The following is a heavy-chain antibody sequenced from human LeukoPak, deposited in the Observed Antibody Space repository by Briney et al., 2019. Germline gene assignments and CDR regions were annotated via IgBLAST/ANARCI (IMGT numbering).Heavy chain of an antibody. CDR1: GFSFSSYA. V-gene: IGHV3-23*01. Sequence: PGGSLRLSCAASGFSFSSYAMSWVRQAPGKGLEWVSGISGSDGSTYCADSVKGRFTISRDNSKNTLYLQMNSLRAEDTAVYYCAKGAYCSGGSCYSYYFDYWGQGTLVTVSS. J-gene: IGHJ4*02. CDR2: ISGSDGST. D-gene: IGHD2-15*01. CDR3: AKGAYCSGGSCYSYYFDY.